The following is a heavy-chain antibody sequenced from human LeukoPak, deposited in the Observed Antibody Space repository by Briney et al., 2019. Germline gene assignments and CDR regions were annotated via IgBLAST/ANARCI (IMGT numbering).Heavy chain of an antibody. CDR1: GFTFSSYT. V-gene: IGHV3-23*01. CDR2: ISGSGGST. J-gene: IGHJ4*02. Sequence: PGGSLRLSCAASGFTFSSYTMNWVRQAPGKGLEWVSAISGSGGSTYYADSVKGRFTISRDTSKNTLYLQMSSLGAEDTAVYYCAKWPRYCSGGSCYGSGGYYWGQGILVTVSS. D-gene: IGHD2-15*01. CDR3: AKWPRYCSGGSCYGSGGYY.